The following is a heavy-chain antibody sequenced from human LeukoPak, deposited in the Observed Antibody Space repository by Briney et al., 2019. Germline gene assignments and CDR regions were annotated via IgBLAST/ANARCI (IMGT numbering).Heavy chain of an antibody. CDR2: ISAYNGNT. CDR3: ARGDYVWGSYRPYYFDY. J-gene: IGHJ4*02. D-gene: IGHD3-16*02. V-gene: IGHV1-18*04. CDR1: GYTFTSYY. Sequence: GASVKVSCKASGYTFTSYYMHCVRQAPGQGLEWMGWISAYNGNTNYAQKLQGRVTMTTDTSTSTAYMELRSLRSDDTAVYYCARGDYVWGSYRPYYFDYWGQGTLVTVSS.